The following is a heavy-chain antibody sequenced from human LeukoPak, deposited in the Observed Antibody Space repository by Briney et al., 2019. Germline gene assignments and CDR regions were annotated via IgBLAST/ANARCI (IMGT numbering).Heavy chain of an antibody. D-gene: IGHD3-10*01. CDR2: IYHSGST. CDR3: ARVILWFGELSDNWFDP. Sequence: SETLSLTCAVSGGSISSGGYSWSWIRQPPGKGLEWIGYIYHSGSTYYNPSLKSRVTISVDRSKNQFSLKLSSVTAADTAVYYCARVILWFGELSDNWFDPWGQGTLVTVSS. V-gene: IGHV4-30-2*01. CDR1: GGSISSGGYS. J-gene: IGHJ5*02.